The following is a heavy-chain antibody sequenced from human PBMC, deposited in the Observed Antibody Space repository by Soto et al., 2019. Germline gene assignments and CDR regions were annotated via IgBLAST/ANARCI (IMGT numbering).Heavy chain of an antibody. CDR2: IYYSGST. D-gene: IGHD3-10*01. CDR3: ATLLWFGELDEGWFDP. V-gene: IGHV4-31*03. Sequence: QVQLQESGPGLVKPSQTLSLTCTVSGGSISSGGYYWSWIRQHPGKGLEWIGYIYYSGSTYYNPSLKSRVTISVDTSKNQFPLKLSSVPAADTAVYYCATLLWFGELDEGWFDPWGQGTLVTVSS. CDR1: GGSISSGGYY. J-gene: IGHJ5*02.